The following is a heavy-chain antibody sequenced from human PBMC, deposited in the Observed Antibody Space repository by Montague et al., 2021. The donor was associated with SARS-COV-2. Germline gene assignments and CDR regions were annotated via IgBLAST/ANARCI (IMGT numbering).Heavy chain of an antibody. CDR1: GGSISSDY. D-gene: IGHD3-22*01. V-gene: IGHV4-59*01. J-gene: IGHJ5*02. CDR3: AGEDRRNWFDP. Sequence: SETLSLTCSVSGGSISSDYWCWIRRPPAKGLEGIGYINYSGTTTYNTSLKSRVTFSVDTSTNQFSLKLISVAAADTAVYFCAGEDRRNWFDPWGQGALVTVSS. CDR2: INYSGTT.